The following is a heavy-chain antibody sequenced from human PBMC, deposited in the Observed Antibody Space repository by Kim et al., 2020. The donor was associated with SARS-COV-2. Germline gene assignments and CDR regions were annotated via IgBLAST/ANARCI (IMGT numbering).Heavy chain of an antibody. CDR3: ARVPYDSSGYYYFYFDY. CDR2: IYPGDSDT. CDR1: GYSFTSYW. D-gene: IGHD3-22*01. V-gene: IGHV5-51*01. Sequence: GESLKISCKGSGYSFTSYWIGWVRQMPGKGLEWMGIIYPGDSDTRYSPSFQGQVTISADKSISTAYLQWSSLKASDTAMYYCARVPYDSSGYYYFYFDYWGQGTLVTVSS. J-gene: IGHJ4*02.